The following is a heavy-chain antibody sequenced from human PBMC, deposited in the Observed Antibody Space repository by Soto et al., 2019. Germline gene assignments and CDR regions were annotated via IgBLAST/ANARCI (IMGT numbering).Heavy chain of an antibody. CDR3: ARPSRECSGGSCYLNPLPCCGFDI. Sequence: GASVKVSCKASGYTFTSYYMHWVRQAPGQGLEWMGIINPSGGSTSYAQKFQGRVTMTRDTSTSTVYMELSSLRSEDTAVYYCARPSRECSGGSCYLNPLPCCGFDIWGQGTMVTVPS. CDR1: GYTFTSYY. J-gene: IGHJ3*02. D-gene: IGHD2-15*01. V-gene: IGHV1-46*01. CDR2: INPSGGST.